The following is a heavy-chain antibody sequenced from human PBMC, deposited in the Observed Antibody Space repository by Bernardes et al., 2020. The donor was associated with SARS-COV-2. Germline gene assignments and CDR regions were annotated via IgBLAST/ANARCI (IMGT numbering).Heavy chain of an antibody. Sequence: GSLRLSCAASGWTFSSFWMHWVRQVPGKGLVWVSRINEDGTITDYADSVKGRFTISRDNAKNTLFLQMNSLRAEDTAVYYCATERPYCTNGVCYRVLDYWGQGTLVTVSS. CDR1: GWTFSSFW. D-gene: IGHD2-8*01. J-gene: IGHJ4*02. CDR3: ATERPYCTNGVCYRVLDY. V-gene: IGHV3-74*01. CDR2: INEDGTIT.